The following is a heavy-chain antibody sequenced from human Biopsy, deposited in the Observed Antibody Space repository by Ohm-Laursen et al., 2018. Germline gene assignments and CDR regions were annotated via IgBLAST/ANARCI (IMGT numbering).Heavy chain of an antibody. D-gene: IGHD1-26*01. CDR2: IIPSLGAA. V-gene: IGHV1-69*13. CDR3: ARGPHSGSHSCFDY. J-gene: IGHJ4*02. CDR1: RDNFNNYG. Sequence: GASVKVSCKASRDNFNNYGITWVRQAPGQGLEWMGGIIPSLGAANYAQKFKGRVTISADESTSTSYMELSSLTTEDTAIYYCARGPHSGSHSCFDYWGRGTLVTVSS.